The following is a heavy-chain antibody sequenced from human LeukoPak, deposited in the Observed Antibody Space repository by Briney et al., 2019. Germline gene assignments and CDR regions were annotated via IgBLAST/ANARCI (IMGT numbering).Heavy chain of an antibody. CDR2: ISGSGGST. Sequence: GGSLRLSCAASGFTFSSYGMHWVRQAPGKGLEWVLAISGSGGSTYYADSVKGRFTISTDNSKNTLYLQMNSLRAEDTAVYYCARASSSGYYFSLAPDYWGQGTLVTVSS. D-gene: IGHD3-22*01. CDR1: GFTFSSYG. V-gene: IGHV3-23*01. J-gene: IGHJ4*02. CDR3: ARASSSGYYFSLAPDY.